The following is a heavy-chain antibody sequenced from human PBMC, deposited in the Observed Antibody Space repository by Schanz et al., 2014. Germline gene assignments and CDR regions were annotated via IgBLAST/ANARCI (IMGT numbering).Heavy chain of an antibody. CDR2: IKQDESEK. D-gene: IGHD3-10*01. CDR1: GFTFSNYW. J-gene: IGHJ5*02. CDR3: VRDILHRVYDSGSP. V-gene: IGHV3-7*04. Sequence: EVQLLESGGGVVQPGRSLRLSCAASGFTFSNYWMTWVRQAPGKGLEWVANIKQDESEKYYVDSVKGRFTISRDNAKNSLFLHMNSLRAEDTAVYYCVRDILHRVYDSGSPWGQGTLVTVSS.